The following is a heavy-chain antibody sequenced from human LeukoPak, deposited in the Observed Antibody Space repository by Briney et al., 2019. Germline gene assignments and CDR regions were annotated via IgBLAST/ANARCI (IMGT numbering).Heavy chain of an antibody. Sequence: PGGSLRLSCAASGFTFSSYWMSWVRQAPGKGLEWVANIKQDGSEKYYVDSVKGRFTISRDNAKNSLYLQMYSLRAEDTAVYYCARDTDYDFWSGYFDYWGQGTLVTVSS. V-gene: IGHV3-7*01. D-gene: IGHD3-3*01. J-gene: IGHJ4*02. CDR1: GFTFSSYW. CDR2: IKQDGSEK. CDR3: ARDTDYDFWSGYFDY.